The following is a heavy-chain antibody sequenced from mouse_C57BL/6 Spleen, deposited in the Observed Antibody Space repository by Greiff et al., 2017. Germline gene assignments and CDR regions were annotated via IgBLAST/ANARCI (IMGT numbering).Heavy chain of an antibody. V-gene: IGHV5-4*01. D-gene: IGHD2-1*01. J-gene: IGHJ3*01. CDR3: ARDRGGNSFAY. Sequence: EVKLMESGGGLVKPGGSLKLSCAASGFTFSSYAMSWVRQTPEKRLEWVATISDGGSYTYYPDNVKGRFTISRDNAKNNLYLQMSHLKSEDTAMXYCARDRGGNSFAYWGQGTLVTVSA. CDR1: GFTFSSYA. CDR2: ISDGGSYT.